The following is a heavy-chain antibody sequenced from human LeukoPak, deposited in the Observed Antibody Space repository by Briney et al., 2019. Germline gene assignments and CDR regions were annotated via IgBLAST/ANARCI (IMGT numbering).Heavy chain of an antibody. D-gene: IGHD6-13*01. Sequence: SETLSLTCTVSGGSISSSSYYWGWIRQPPGKGLELIGSIYYSGSTYYNPSLKSRVTISVDMSKNQFSLKLSSVTAADTAVYYCARGSSSWYVGDYWGQGTLVTVSS. CDR1: GGSISSSSYY. CDR3: ARGSSSWYVGDY. V-gene: IGHV4-39*07. CDR2: IYYSGST. J-gene: IGHJ4*02.